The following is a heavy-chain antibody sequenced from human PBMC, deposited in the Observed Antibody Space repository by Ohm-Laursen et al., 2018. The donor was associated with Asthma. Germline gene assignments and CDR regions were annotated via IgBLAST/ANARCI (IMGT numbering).Heavy chain of an antibody. Sequence: SLRLSCSASGLIFRDYSFTWVRQAPGKGLEWVSSISADGSNKQYTDSVKGRFTISRDNAKNSLYLQMNSLRAEDTAVYYCARGSQQLGEEYYYYGMDVWGQGTTVTVSS. D-gene: IGHD6-13*01. V-gene: IGHV3-21*01. CDR2: ISADGSNK. CDR3: ARGSQQLGEEYYYYGMDV. J-gene: IGHJ6*02. CDR1: GLIFRDYS.